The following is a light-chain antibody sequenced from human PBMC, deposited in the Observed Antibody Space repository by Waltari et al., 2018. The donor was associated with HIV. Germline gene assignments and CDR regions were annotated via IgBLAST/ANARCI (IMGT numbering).Light chain of an antibody. Sequence: NFMLTQPPSVSESPGKTVTISCTRSSGSIASNYVQWYQQRPGSAATALSYEDDQRPSGVPGRFSGSIDTSSNSASLTISGLKTEDEADYYCQSFDTSNQWIFGGGTKLTVL. V-gene: IGLV6-57*03. CDR2: EDD. CDR1: SGSIASNY. J-gene: IGLJ2*01. CDR3: QSFDTSNQWI.